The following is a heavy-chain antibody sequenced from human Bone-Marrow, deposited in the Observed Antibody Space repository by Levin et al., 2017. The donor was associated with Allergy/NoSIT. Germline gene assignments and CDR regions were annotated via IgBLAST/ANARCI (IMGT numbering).Heavy chain of an antibody. D-gene: IGHD4/OR15-4a*01. J-gene: IGHJ3*02. CDR2: IYHSGT. CDR1: GGSISSYY. CDR3: VRQFDTTMAFAYDI. V-gene: IGHV4-59*08. Sequence: SQTLSLTCTVSGGSISSYYWNWIRQAPGKGLEWIGFIYHSGTSYDPSLKSRVTISSDTSKNQFSLKLNSLTAADTAIYYCVRQFDTTMAFAYDIWGQGTMVTVSS.